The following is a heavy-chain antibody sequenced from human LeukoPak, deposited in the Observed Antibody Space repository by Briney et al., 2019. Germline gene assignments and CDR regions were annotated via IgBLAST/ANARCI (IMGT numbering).Heavy chain of an antibody. D-gene: IGHD3-10*01. J-gene: IGHJ4*02. CDR2: INQDGSDK. Sequence: PGGSLRLSCAASGLTFSIHWMNWVRQAPGKGLECVANINQDGSDKYYVDSVKGRFTISRDNTKNSLYLQMNSLRAEDTAVYYCATMMYGSGNYYNSDYWGQGTLVTVSS. V-gene: IGHV3-7*01. CDR3: ATMMYGSGNYYNSDY. CDR1: GLTFSIHW.